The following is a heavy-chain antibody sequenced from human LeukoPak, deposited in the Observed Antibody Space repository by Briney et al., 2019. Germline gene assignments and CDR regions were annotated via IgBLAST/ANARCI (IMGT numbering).Heavy chain of an antibody. J-gene: IGHJ4*02. V-gene: IGHV1-18*01. D-gene: IGHD3-22*01. CDR3: ARDQWLGVPSYFDS. CDR2: ISAYNGNT. CDR1: GYTFTTYG. Sequence: ASVKVSCKPSGYTFTTYGIGWVPQAPGQGLEWMGWISAYNGNTNYAQKLHGRVTMTTDTCTSTAYMELRSLRSDDTAVYYCARDQWLGVPSYFDSRGQGTLVTVSS.